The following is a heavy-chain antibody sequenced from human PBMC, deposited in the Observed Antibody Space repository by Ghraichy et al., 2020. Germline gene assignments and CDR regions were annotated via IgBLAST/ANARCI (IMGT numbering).Heavy chain of an antibody. V-gene: IGHV4-34*01. CDR3: ARHGGPPPYYYDSSGYPSAGDAFDI. J-gene: IGHJ3*02. D-gene: IGHD3-22*01. CDR2: INHSGST. CDR1: GGSFSGYY. Sequence: SQTLSLTCAVYGGSFSGYYWSWIRQPPGKGLEWIGEINHSGSTNYNPSLKSRVTISVDTSKNQFSLKLSSVTAADTAVYYCARHGGPPPYYYDSSGYPSAGDAFDIWGQGTMVTVSS.